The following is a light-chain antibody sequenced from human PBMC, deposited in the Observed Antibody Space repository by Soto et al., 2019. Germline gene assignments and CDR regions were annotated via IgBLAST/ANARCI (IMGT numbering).Light chain of an antibody. CDR3: QQYGFSPIT. CDR1: QSVTNSY. Sequence: IVLTQSPDTLSLSPGERATLSCRASQSVTNSYLAWYQQKHGQAPRLLIYDASSRATGIPDRFSGSWSGAEYTLTISRLEPEDFAVYSCQQYGFSPITFGQGTRLEIK. CDR2: DAS. J-gene: IGKJ5*01. V-gene: IGKV3-20*01.